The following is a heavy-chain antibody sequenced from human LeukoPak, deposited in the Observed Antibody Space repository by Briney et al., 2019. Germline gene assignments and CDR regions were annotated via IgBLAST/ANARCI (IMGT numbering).Heavy chain of an antibody. Sequence: SETLSLTCTVSGGSISGGDYYWSWIRQPPGKGLEWIGYIYYSGSTYYNPSLKSRVTISVDTSKNQFSLKLSSVTAADTAVYYCARDRAGYSYGYGAFDIWGQGTVVTVSS. D-gene: IGHD5-18*01. V-gene: IGHV4-30-4*01. CDR3: ARDRAGYSYGYGAFDI. CDR1: GGSISGGDYY. CDR2: IYYSGST. J-gene: IGHJ3*02.